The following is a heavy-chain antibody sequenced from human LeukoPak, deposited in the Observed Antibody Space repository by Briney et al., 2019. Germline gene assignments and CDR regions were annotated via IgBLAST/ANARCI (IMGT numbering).Heavy chain of an antibody. Sequence: PGGSLRLSCAASGFTFSDYYMSWIRQAPGKGLEWVSYISSSGSTIYYADSVKGRFTISRDNAKNSLYLQMNSLRAEDTAVYYCASTGGNSKYYYYYGMDVWGQGTTVTVSS. D-gene: IGHD4-23*01. CDR3: ASTGGNSKYYYYYGMDV. CDR2: ISSSGSTI. V-gene: IGHV3-11*01. CDR1: GFTFSDYY. J-gene: IGHJ6*02.